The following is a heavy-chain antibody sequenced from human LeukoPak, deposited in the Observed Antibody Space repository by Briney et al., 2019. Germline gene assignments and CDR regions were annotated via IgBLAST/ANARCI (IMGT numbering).Heavy chain of an antibody. CDR2: ISNDGIKD. D-gene: IGHD5-18*01. J-gene: IGHJ4*02. Sequence: SGGSLRLSCAASGFTFSTYGMHWLRQAPGRGLEWVTVISNDGIKDHYADSVKGRFTISRDNSKNTLYLQMNSLRPEDTAVYYCAKRLVRGYSYGPLDYWGQGTLVTVSS. CDR1: GFTFSTYG. V-gene: IGHV3-30*18. CDR3: AKRLVRGYSYGPLDY.